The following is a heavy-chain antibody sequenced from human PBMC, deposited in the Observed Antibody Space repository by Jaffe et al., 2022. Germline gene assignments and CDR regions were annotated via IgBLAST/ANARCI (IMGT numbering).Heavy chain of an antibody. V-gene: IGHV3-30*02. D-gene: IGHD3-3*01. CDR1: GFTFSSYG. CDR3: AKDGAYYDFWSGYAYYFDY. CDR2: IRYDGSNK. J-gene: IGHJ4*02. Sequence: QVQLVESGGGVVQPGGSLRLSCAASGFTFSSYGMHWVRQAPGKGLEWVAFIRYDGSNKYYADSVKGRFTISRDTSKNTLYLQMNSLRAEDTAVYYCAKDGAYYDFWSGYAYYFDYWGQGTLVTVSS.